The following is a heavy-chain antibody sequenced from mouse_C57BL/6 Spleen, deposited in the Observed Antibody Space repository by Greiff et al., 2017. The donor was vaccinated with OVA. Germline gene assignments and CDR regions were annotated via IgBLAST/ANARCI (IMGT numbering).Heavy chain of an antibody. CDR3: TQDNWDVIYYFDY. D-gene: IGHD4-1*02. Sequence: EVHLVESGGGLVQPGGSMKLSCVASGFTFSNYWMNWVRQSPEKGLEWVAQIRLKSDNYATHYAESVKGRFTISRDDSKSSVYLQMNNLRAEDTGIYYCTQDNWDVIYYFDYWGQGTTLTVSS. V-gene: IGHV6-3*01. CDR2: IRLKSDNYAT. J-gene: IGHJ2*01. CDR1: GFTFSNYW.